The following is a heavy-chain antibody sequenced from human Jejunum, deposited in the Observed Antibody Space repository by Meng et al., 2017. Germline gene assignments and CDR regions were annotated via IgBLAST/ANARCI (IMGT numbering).Heavy chain of an antibody. J-gene: IGHJ4*02. CDR1: GYTFSSQP. D-gene: IGHD4-23*01. CDR2: INTNTGNA. Sequence: QVQLVQSGSELKKPGASVKVSCKASGYTFSSQPLNWVRQAPGQGLEWIGWINTNTGNANYGPDFTGRFVFSLDTSVSTAYLQISSLSAEDTAVYYCARHTGNLGLDYWGQGTLVTVFS. V-gene: IGHV7-4-1*02. CDR3: ARHTGNLGLDY.